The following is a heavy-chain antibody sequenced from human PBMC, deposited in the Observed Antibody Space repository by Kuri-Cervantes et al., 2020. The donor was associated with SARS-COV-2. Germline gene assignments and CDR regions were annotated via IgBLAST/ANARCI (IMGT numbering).Heavy chain of an antibody. CDR3: ARAAEDSSGYYYGVYDY. Sequence: SETLSLTCTVSGGSISSGSYYWSWIRQPAGKGLEWIGRIYTSGSTNYNPSLKSRVTISVDTSKNQFSLKLSSVTVADTAVYYCARAAEDSSGYYYGVYDYWGQGTLVTVSS. D-gene: IGHD3-22*01. CDR1: GGSISSGSYY. CDR2: IYTSGST. J-gene: IGHJ4*02. V-gene: IGHV4-61*02.